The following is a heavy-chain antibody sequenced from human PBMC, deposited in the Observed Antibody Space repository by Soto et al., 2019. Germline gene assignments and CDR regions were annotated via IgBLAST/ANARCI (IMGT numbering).Heavy chain of an antibody. V-gene: IGHV4-34*01. CDR1: GGSFSGYY. D-gene: IGHD2-2*01. CDR2: INHSGST. J-gene: IGHJ6*02. Sequence: SETLSLTCAVYGGSFSGYYWSWIRQPPGKGLEWIGEINHSGSTNYNPSIKSRVTISVDTSKNQFSLKLSSVTAADTAVYYCARAVYCTTANCWDDFHYYNIDVWGQGTAVTVS. CDR3: ARAVYCTTANCWDDFHYYNIDV.